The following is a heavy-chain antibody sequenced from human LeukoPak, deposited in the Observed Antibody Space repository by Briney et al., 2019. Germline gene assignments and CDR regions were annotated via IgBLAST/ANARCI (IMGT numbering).Heavy chain of an antibody. CDR3: ARAVAGKFDY. J-gene: IGHJ4*02. CDR1: GFTFSSSA. V-gene: IGHV3-23*01. D-gene: IGHD6-19*01. Sequence: SGGSLRLSCAASGFTFSSSAMSWVRQAPGKGLEWVSGISGSGGSTYYADSVKGRFTISRDSAKNSLYLQMNSLRAEDTAVYYCARAVAGKFDYWGQGTLVTVSS. CDR2: ISGSGGST.